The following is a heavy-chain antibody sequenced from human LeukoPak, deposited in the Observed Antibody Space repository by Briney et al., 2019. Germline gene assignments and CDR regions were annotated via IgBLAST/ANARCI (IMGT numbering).Heavy chain of an antibody. CDR2: ISWNSGSI. CDR3: AKGHMVRGVIHFDY. CDR1: GFTFDDYA. V-gene: IGHV3-9*01. D-gene: IGHD3-10*01. J-gene: IGHJ4*02. Sequence: PGGSLRLSCAASGFTFDDYAMHWVRHAPGEGLEWVSGISWNSGSIGYADSVKGRFTISRDNAKNSLYLQMNSLRAEDTALYYCAKGHMVRGVIHFDYWGQGTLVTVSS.